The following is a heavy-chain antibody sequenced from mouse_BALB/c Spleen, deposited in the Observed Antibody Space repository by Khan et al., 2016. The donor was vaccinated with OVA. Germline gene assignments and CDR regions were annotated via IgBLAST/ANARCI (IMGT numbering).Heavy chain of an antibody. CDR1: GYTFTSYY. CDR2: INPSNGGT. D-gene: IGHD2-2*01. J-gene: IGHJ3*01. V-gene: IGHV1S81*02. CDR3: TRLGYGCLTY. Sequence: VKLQQPGAELVKPGASVRLSCKASGYTFTSYYLYWVKQRPGHGLEWIGDINPSNGGTNFNENFKTKATLTVDKSSSTAYMQLSSLTSEDSAVFYCTRLGYGCLTYWGQGTMVNVSA.